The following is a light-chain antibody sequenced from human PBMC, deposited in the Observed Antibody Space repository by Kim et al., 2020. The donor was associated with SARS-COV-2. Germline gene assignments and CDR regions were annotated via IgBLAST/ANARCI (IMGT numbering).Light chain of an antibody. J-gene: IGKJ4*02. CDR3: QQYDNWPPLT. CDR1: QSVSSN. CDR2: GAS. Sequence: ELVMTQSPATLSVSPGDRATLSCRASQSVSSNLAWYQQKPGQAPRLLIYGASTRATGIPARFSGSGSGTEFTLTISSLQSEDFAVYFCQQYDNWPPLTFGGGTKVDIK. V-gene: IGKV3-15*01.